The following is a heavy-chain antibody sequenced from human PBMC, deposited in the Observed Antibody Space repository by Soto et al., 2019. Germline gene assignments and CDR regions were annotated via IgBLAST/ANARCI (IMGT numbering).Heavy chain of an antibody. V-gene: IGHV4-30-4*01. D-gene: IGHD2-2*03. CDR1: GGSISSGDYY. Sequence: QVQLQESGPGLVKPSQTLSLTCTVSGGSISSGDYYCSWIRQPPVKALEWIGYIYYSGSTYYHPSLQSRVTISVDTSKNQFSLKLSSVTAADPAVYYCARHGYCSSTSCYAGGGWFDPWGQGTLVTVSS. CDR3: ARHGYCSSTSCYAGGGWFDP. J-gene: IGHJ5*02. CDR2: IYYSGST.